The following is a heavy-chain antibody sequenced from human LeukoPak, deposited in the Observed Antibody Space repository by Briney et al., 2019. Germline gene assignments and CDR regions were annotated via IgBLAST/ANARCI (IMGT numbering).Heavy chain of an antibody. J-gene: IGHJ6*02. CDR1: GFTFTDYF. CDR2: IKHNGGEK. Sequence: GGSLRLSCVASGFTFTDYFMSWVRQAPGKGLEWVASIKHNGGEKYYVDSVKGRFTISRDNAKNSLYLEMHSLRAEDTAVYYCGRGKKWLQYYYGVDVWGQGTTVIVSS. D-gene: IGHD5-12*01. V-gene: IGHV3-7*01. CDR3: GRGKKWLQYYYGVDV.